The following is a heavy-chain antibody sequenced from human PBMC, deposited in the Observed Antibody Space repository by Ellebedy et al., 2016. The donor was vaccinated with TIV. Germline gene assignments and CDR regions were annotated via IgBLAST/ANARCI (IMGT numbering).Heavy chain of an antibody. CDR2: ISSSSSYI. Sequence: GGSLRLSCAASGFTFSSYSMNWVRQAPGKGLEWVSSISSSSSYIYYADSVKGRFTISRDNAKNSLYLQMNSLRAEDTAVYYCARDRLATGTTDYWGQGTLVTVSS. V-gene: IGHV3-21*01. CDR3: ARDRLATGTTDY. CDR1: GFTFSSYS. J-gene: IGHJ4*02. D-gene: IGHD1-7*01.